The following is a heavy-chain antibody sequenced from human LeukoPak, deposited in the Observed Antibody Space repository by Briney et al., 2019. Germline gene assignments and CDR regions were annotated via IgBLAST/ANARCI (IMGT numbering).Heavy chain of an antibody. J-gene: IGHJ4*02. CDR2: MNPNSGNT. CDR1: GYTFTSYD. Sequence: GASVKVSCKASGYTFTSYDINWVRQATGQGLEWMGWMNPNSGNTGYAQKFQGRVTMTRNTSISTAYMELSSLRSEDTAVYYCARVMSVRRITIFGVARGRPYYFDYWGQGTLVTVSS. CDR3: ARVMSVRRITIFGVARGRPYYFDY. D-gene: IGHD3-3*01. V-gene: IGHV1-8*01.